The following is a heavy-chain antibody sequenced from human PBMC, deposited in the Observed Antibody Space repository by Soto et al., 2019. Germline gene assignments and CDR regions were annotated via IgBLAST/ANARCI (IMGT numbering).Heavy chain of an antibody. CDR1: GVNFINHC. CDR2: ISGSGGST. V-gene: IGHV3-23*01. J-gene: IGHJ5*02. Sequence: PGGPQRHPNTLSGVNFINHCMHCISKTTGKGLVWVSAISGSGGSTYYADSVKGRFTISRDNSKNTLYLQMNSLRAEDTAVYYCAKQGQVTGFDPWGQGTLVTVSS. D-gene: IGHD5-18*01. CDR3: AKQGQVTGFDP.